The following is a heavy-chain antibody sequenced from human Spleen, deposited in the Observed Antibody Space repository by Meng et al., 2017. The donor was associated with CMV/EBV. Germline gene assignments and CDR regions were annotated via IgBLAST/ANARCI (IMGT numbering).Heavy chain of an antibody. CDR3: AKDPRYYDLWSGFDY. J-gene: IGHJ4*02. V-gene: IGHV3-30*02. Sequence: GFTFSSYGRPGVRQAPGKGLEWVAFVRYDRSNKYYADSVKGRFTISRDNSKDTLYLQMNSLRAEDTAVYYCAKDPRYYDLWSGFDYWGQGTLVTVSS. CDR2: VRYDRSNK. CDR1: GFTFSSYG. D-gene: IGHD3-3*01.